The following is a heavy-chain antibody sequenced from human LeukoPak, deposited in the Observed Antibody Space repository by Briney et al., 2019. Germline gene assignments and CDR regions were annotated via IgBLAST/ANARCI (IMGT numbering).Heavy chain of an antibody. Sequence: PGGSLRLSCTSSGFSFSDYAMNWVRQVPGKGLEWVSCIRGNSGMRFYSDSVRGRFTISRDNSKNTVYLQMDSLRVDDTAVYFCAKDQEDRGYPSSFDFWGQGTLVTVSS. CDR3: AKDQEDRGYPSSFDF. J-gene: IGHJ4*02. CDR2: IRGNSGMR. D-gene: IGHD2-15*01. V-gene: IGHV3-23*01. CDR1: GFSFSDYA.